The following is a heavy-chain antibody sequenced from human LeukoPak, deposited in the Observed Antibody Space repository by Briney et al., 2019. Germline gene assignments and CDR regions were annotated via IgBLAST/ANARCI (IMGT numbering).Heavy chain of an antibody. D-gene: IGHD3-10*01. CDR2: ISESGGYT. J-gene: IGHJ6*02. V-gene: IGHV3-23*01. CDR1: GFTFSSYA. Sequence: GGSLRLSCAASGFTFSSYAMSWVRQAPGKGLEWVSGISESGGYTYYADSVKGRFTIFRDNSKNTLYLQMNSLRAEDTAVYYCAKGFRPSYGSGSYYGVDVWGQGTTVTVS. CDR3: AKGFRPSYGSGSYYGVDV.